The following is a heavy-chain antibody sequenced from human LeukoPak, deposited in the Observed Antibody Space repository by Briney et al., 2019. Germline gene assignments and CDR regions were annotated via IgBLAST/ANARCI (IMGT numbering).Heavy chain of an antibody. CDR3: SRGGSGPYYGKEV. V-gene: IGHV1-69*06. J-gene: IGHJ6*04. CDR2: IIPIFGTA. Sequence: ASVKVSCKASGGTFSSYAISWVRQAPGQGLEWMGGIIPIFGTANYAQKFQGRVTITADKSTSTAYMELSSLRSEDTAVYYFSRGGSGPYYGKEVLGKGTTVTVSS. D-gene: IGHD3-10*01. CDR1: GGTFSSYA.